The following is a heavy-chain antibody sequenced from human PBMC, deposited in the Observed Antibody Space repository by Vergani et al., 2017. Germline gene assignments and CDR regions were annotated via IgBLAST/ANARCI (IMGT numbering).Heavy chain of an antibody. J-gene: IGHJ4*02. Sequence: EVQLVESGGGLVQPGGSLRLSCAASGFTVSSNYMSWVRQAPGKGLEWVSVIYSGGSTYYADSVKGRFTISRDNSKNTLYLQMNSLRAEDTAVYYCARASLEMEKVGFDYWGQGTLVTVSS. CDR2: IYSGGST. CDR3: ARASLEMEKVGFDY. D-gene: IGHD5-24*01. CDR1: GFTVSSNY. V-gene: IGHV3-66*02.